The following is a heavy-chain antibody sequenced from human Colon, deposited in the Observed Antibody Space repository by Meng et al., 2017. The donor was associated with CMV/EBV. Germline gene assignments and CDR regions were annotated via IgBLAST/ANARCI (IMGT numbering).Heavy chain of an antibody. V-gene: IGHV3-11*05. CDR1: GFTFSDYY. Sequence: GRLGESGGALVKPGGCLRLSCAASGFTFSDYYMSGIRQAPGKGPEWVSYISGSSTDIKYVDSVKGRFTISRDNAKNSLYLQMNSLRADDTAVYYCSRDPRTLDYWGQGTLVTVSS. J-gene: IGHJ4*02. CDR2: ISGSSTDI. CDR3: SRDPRTLDY.